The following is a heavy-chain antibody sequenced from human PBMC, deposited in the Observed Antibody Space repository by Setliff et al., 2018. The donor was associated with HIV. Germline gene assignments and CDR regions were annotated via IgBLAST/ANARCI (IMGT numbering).Heavy chain of an antibody. J-gene: IGHJ3*02. CDR2: IYYSGST. Sequence: SETLSLTCTVSGGPISTNGYYWGFIRQPPGKGLEWIGSIYYSGSTYYNPSLKSPVTIYVDTSKNQFSLKLSSVTAADTAVYYCARQWGIAAKGDAFDIWGQGTMVTVSS. V-gene: IGHV4-39*01. D-gene: IGHD6-13*01. CDR1: GGPISTNGYY. CDR3: ARQWGIAAKGDAFDI.